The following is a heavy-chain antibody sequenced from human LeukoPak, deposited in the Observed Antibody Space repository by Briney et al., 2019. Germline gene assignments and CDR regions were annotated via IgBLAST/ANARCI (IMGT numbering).Heavy chain of an antibody. CDR3: ARLKDDYVWGSYRYAFDY. CDR2: IYYSGST. Sequence: SETLSLTCTVSGGSISSSSYYWGWIRQPPWKGLEWIGSIYYSGSTYYNPSLKSRVTISVDTSKNQFSLKLSSVTAADTAVYYCARLKDDYVWGSYRYAFDYWGQGTLVTVSS. CDR1: GGSISSSSYY. V-gene: IGHV4-39*01. D-gene: IGHD3-16*02. J-gene: IGHJ4*02.